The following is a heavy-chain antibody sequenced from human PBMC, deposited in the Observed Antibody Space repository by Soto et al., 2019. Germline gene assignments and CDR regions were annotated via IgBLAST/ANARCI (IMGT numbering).Heavy chain of an antibody. V-gene: IGHV4-30-2*01. CDR2: IYHSGST. Sequence: QLQLQESASGLVKPSQTLSLTCAVSGGSISSGGYSWSWIRQPPGKGLEWIGYIYHSGSTYYNPSLKSRVTISVDRSKNQFSLKLSSVTAADTAVYYCARVSSSFADFDPWGQGTLVTVSS. J-gene: IGHJ5*02. CDR3: ARVSSSFADFDP. CDR1: GGSISSGGYS. D-gene: IGHD6-13*01.